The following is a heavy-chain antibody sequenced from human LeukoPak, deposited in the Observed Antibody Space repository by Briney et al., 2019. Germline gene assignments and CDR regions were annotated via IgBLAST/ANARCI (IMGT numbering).Heavy chain of an antibody. CDR1: GGSISSYY. D-gene: IGHD6-13*01. CDR2: IYYSGST. V-gene: IGHV4-59*01. J-gene: IGHJ3*02. CDR3: ARDKGAAGSSLGAFDI. Sequence: PSETLSLTCTVSGGSISSYYWSWIRQPPGKGLEWIGYIYYSGSTNYNPSLKSRVTISVDTSKNQFSLKLSSVTAADTAVYYCARDKGAAGSSLGAFDIWGQGTMVTVSS.